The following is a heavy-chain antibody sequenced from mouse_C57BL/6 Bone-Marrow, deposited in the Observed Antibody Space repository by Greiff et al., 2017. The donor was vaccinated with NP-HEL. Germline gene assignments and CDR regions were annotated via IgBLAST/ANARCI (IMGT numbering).Heavy chain of an antibody. CDR3: ARSYDAWFAY. CDR2: IDPSDSYT. D-gene: IGHD2-3*01. V-gene: IGHV1-50*01. J-gene: IGHJ3*01. Sequence: QVQLKQPGAELVKPGASVKLSCKASGYTFTSYWMQWVKQRPGQGLEWIGEIDPSDSYTNYNQKFKGKATLTADTSSSTAYMQLSSLTSEDSAVYYCARSYDAWFAYWGQGTLVTVSA. CDR1: GYTFTSYW.